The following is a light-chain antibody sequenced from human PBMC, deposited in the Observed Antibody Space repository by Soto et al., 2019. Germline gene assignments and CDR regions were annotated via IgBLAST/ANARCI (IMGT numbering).Light chain of an antibody. CDR3: QHYGGSPSFT. J-gene: IGKJ3*01. Sequence: EIVLTQSPGTLSLSPGERATLSCRASQRVSSSYLGWYQQKPGQAPRLLIYGASGRATGIPDRFSGSGSGTDFTLTISRLEPEDFAVYYCQHYGGSPSFTFGPGTKVDIK. V-gene: IGKV3-20*01. CDR2: GAS. CDR1: QRVSSSY.